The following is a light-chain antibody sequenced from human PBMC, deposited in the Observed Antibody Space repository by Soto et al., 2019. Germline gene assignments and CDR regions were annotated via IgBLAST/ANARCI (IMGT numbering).Light chain of an antibody. CDR3: QQYGDPSKT. CDR2: GAT. V-gene: IGKV3-20*01. Sequence: EIVLTQSPGTLSLSPGGRATLSCRASQSVSSNLLAWYQQKPGQAPRLLIYGATNRATGIPDRFSGSGSGTDFTLTISRLEPEDFAVYYCQQYGDPSKTFGQGTKVDIK. J-gene: IGKJ1*01. CDR1: QSVSSNL.